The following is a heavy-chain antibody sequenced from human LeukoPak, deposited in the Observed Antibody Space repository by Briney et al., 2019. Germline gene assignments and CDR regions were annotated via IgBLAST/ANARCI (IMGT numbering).Heavy chain of an antibody. D-gene: IGHD2-2*01. CDR2: ISGSGGST. J-gene: IGHJ4*02. CDR3: AAYCSSTICHGE. V-gene: IGHV3-23*01. Sequence: PGGSLRLSCAAPGFTFSSYAMSWVRQAPGKGLEWVSAISGSGGSTYYADSVKGRFTISRDNSKNTLYLQMNSLRAEDTAVYYCAAYCSSTICHGEWGQGALVTVSS. CDR1: GFTFSSYA.